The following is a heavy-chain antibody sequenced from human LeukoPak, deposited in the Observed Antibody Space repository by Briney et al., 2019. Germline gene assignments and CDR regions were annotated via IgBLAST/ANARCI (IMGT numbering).Heavy chain of an antibody. D-gene: IGHD1-26*01. CDR2: IWYDGSNK. J-gene: IGHJ4*02. Sequence: GGSLRLSCAASGFTFSSYGMHWVRQAPGKGLEWVAVIWYDGSNKYYADSVKGRFTISRDNSKSTLYLQMNSLRAEDTAVYYCARAPVGALYYFDYWGQGTLVTVSS. V-gene: IGHV3-33*01. CDR1: GFTFSSYG. CDR3: ARAPVGALYYFDY.